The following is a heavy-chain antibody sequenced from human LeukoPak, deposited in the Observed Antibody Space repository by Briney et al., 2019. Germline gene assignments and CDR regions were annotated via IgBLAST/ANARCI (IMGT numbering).Heavy chain of an antibody. Sequence: GGSLRLSCAASGFTFSSDAMSWVRQAPGKGLEWVSAISGSGGSTYYADSVKGRFTISRDNSKNTLYLQMNRLRAEDMAVYYCAKDSPRYSSGWYPPIYWGQGTLVTVSS. D-gene: IGHD6-19*01. CDR3: AKDSPRYSSGWYPPIY. CDR1: GFTFSSDA. J-gene: IGHJ4*02. V-gene: IGHV3-23*01. CDR2: ISGSGGST.